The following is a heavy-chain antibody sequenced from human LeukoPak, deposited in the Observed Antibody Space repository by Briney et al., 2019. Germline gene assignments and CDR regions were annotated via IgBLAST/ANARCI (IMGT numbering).Heavy chain of an antibody. V-gene: IGHV3-53*01. Sequence: GGSLRLSCAASGFSVSSSFMSWVRQAPGKGLEWVSVIYSIGSTFYADSVKGRFTISRDNSKNTLYLHMNSLRAEDTAVYYCAKAGPYYSDSWGQGTLVTVSS. J-gene: IGHJ4*02. CDR2: IYSIGST. CDR1: GFSVSSSF. CDR3: AKAGPYYSDS.